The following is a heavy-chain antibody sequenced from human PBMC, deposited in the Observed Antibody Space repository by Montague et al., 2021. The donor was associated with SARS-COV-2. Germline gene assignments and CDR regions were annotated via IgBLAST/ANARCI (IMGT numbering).Heavy chain of an antibody. D-gene: IGHD4-17*01. CDR1: GDTFNSNV. CDR3: AVAYGGPRNAFDI. CDR2: MNPNNGNT. V-gene: IGHV1-8*01. Sequence: SVKVSCKASGDTFNSNVINWMRQATGQGLEWMGWMNPNNGNTGHVQKFQSRVTIARDTSISTVYMELSSLRSEDTAVYYCAVAYGGPRNAFDIWGQGKMVTVSS. J-gene: IGHJ3*02.